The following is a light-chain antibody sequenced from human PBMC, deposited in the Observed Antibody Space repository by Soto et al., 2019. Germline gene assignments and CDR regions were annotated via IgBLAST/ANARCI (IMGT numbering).Light chain of an antibody. CDR3: CSYVGSSTWV. Sequence: QSVLTQPASVSGSPGQSITISCTGTRSDIGSYNDVSWYQQHPGKAPKLIIYEVTKRPSGVSNSFSGSKSGYTASLTISGLQAEDEADYYCCSYVGSSTWVFGGGTKLTVL. J-gene: IGLJ3*02. V-gene: IGLV2-23*02. CDR1: RSDIGSYND. CDR2: EVT.